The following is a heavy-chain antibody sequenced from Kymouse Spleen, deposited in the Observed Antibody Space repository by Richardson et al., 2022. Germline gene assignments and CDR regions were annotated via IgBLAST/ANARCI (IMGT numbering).Heavy chain of an antibody. J-gene: IGHJ6*02. CDR1: GFTFDDYA. D-gene: IGHD3-10*01. CDR2: ISWNSGSI. V-gene: IGHV3-9*01. Sequence: EVQLVESGGGLVQPGRSLRLSCAASGFTFDDYAMHWVRQAPGKGLEWVSGISWNSGSIGYADSVKGRFTISRDNAKNSLYLQMNSLRAEDTALYYCAKDHRITMVRGVIITQPYYYYYYGMDVWGQGTTVTVSS. CDR3: AKDHRITMVRGVIITQPYYYYYYGMDV.